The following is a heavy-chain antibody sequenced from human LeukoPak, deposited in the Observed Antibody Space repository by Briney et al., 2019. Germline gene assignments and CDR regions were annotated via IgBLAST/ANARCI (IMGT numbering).Heavy chain of an antibody. CDR1: GGSISSSSYY. V-gene: IGHV4-61*05. D-gene: IGHD3-22*01. Sequence: SETLSLTCTVSGGSISSSSYYWGWIRQPPGKGLEWIGYIYYSGSTNYNPSLKSRVTISVDTSKNQFSLKLSSVTAADTAVYYCARAVYDSSGYYPEYFDYWGQGTLVTVSS. CDR3: ARAVYDSSGYYPEYFDY. CDR2: IYYSGST. J-gene: IGHJ4*02.